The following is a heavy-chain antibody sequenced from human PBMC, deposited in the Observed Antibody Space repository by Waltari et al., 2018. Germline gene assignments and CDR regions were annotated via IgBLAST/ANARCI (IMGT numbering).Heavy chain of an antibody. CDR3: ARGGTIFRIFDY. J-gene: IGHJ4*02. CDR1: GYTFTSYD. Sequence: QVQLVQSGAEVKKPGASVKVSCKASGYTFTSYDINWVRQATGQGLEGMGWMNPNSGNTGDAQKFQGRVTMTRNTSRSTAYMELSSLRSEDTAVYYCARGGTIFRIFDYWGQGTLVTVSS. V-gene: IGHV1-8*01. CDR2: MNPNSGNT. D-gene: IGHD3-3*01.